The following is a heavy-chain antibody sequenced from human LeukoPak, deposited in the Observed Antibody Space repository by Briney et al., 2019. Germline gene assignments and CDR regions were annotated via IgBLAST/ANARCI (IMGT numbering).Heavy chain of an antibody. CDR3: ARRDTSGSFYFDY. J-gene: IGHJ4*02. V-gene: IGHV3-23*01. CDR1: GFTFSSYA. D-gene: IGHD6-19*01. Sequence: GGSLRLSCAASGFTFSSYAMSWVRQAPGKGLEWVSAISGSGGSTYYADSVKGRFTISRDNSKNTLYLQMNSLRAEDTAVYYCARRDTSGSFYFDYWGQGTLVTVSS. CDR2: ISGSGGST.